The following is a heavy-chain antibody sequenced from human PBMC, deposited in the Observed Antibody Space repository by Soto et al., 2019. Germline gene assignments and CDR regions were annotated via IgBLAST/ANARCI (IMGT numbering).Heavy chain of an antibody. J-gene: IGHJ6*03. CDR2: IYYSGST. CDR1: GGSIRSYY. CDR3: ARKISVYYYYMDV. Sequence: SETLSLTCTVSGGSIRSYYWSWIRQPPGKGLEWIGYIYYSGSTNYNPSLKSRVTISVDTSKNQFSLKLSSVTAADTAVYYCARKISVYYYYMDVWGKGTTVTVSS. V-gene: IGHV4-59*08.